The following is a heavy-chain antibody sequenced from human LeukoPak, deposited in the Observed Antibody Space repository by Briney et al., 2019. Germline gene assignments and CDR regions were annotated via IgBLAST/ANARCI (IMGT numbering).Heavy chain of an antibody. V-gene: IGHV1-18*01. J-gene: IGHJ6*02. Sequence: GASAKVSCKASGYTFTSYGISWVRQAPGQGLEWMGWISAYNGNTNYAQKLQGRVTMTTDTSTSTAYMELRSLRSDDTAVYYCARDGGYCSSTSCQTNYYYYGMDVWGQGTTVTVSS. CDR2: ISAYNGNT. CDR3: ARDGGYCSSTSCQTNYYYYGMDV. D-gene: IGHD2-2*01. CDR1: GYTFTSYG.